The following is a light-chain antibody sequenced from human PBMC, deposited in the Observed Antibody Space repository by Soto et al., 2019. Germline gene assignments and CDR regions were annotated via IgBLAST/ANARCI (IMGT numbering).Light chain of an antibody. V-gene: IGKV1-6*01. CDR1: QGIRTD. CDR3: LQDYNYPYT. CDR2: AAS. J-gene: IGKJ2*01. Sequence: ALQMTQSPSSLSASVGDGVTITCRASQGIRTDLGWYQQKPWKAPKLLLYAASSLQDGVLSRDSGSGPGTNFTVNILSLQPEECATYYCLQDYNYPYTFGKGTKLEVK.